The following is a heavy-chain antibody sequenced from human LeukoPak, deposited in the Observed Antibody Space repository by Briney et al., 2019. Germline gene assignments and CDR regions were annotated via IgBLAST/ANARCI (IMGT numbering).Heavy chain of an antibody. CDR2: IYYSGST. D-gene: IGHD6-19*01. V-gene: IGHV4-59*12. Sequence: SETLFLTCTVSGGSISSYYWSWIRQPPGKGLEWIGYIYYSGSTNYNPSLKSRVTISVDTSKNQFSLKLSSVTAADTAVYYCARFGSGWHYFDYWGQGTLVTVSS. CDR1: GGSISSYY. CDR3: ARFGSGWHYFDY. J-gene: IGHJ4*02.